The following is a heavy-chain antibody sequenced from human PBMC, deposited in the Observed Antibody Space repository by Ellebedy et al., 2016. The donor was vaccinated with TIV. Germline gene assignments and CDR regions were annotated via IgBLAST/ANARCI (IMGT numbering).Heavy chain of an antibody. Sequence: PGGSLRLSCAASGFTFSSYSMNWVRQAPGKGLEWVSSISSSSSYIYYADSVKGRFTISRDNAKNSLYLQMNSLRAEDTAVYYCARVGPRLGPIPSKGIAAAGTVDWGQGTLVTVSS. V-gene: IGHV3-21*01. D-gene: IGHD6-13*01. CDR1: GFTFSSYS. J-gene: IGHJ4*02. CDR3: ARVGPRLGPIPSKGIAAAGTVD. CDR2: ISSSSSYI.